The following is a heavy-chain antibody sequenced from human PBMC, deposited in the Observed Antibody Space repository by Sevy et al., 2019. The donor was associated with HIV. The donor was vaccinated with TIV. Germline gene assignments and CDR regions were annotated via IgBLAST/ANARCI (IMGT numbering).Heavy chain of an antibody. D-gene: IGHD2-15*01. J-gene: IGHJ4*02. V-gene: IGHV1-18*04. CDR1: GYTFTSYG. Sequence: ASVKVSCKASGYTFTSYGISWVRQAPGQGLEWMGWMSAYNGNTNYAQKLQGRVTMTTDTSTRTAYMELMSLRSDDTAVYYCARSAYCSGGSCYSYIDYWGQGTLVTVSS. CDR3: ARSAYCSGGSCYSYIDY. CDR2: MSAYNGNT.